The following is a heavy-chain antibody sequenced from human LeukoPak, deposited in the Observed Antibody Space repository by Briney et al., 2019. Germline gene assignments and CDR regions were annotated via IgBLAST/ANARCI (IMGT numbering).Heavy chain of an antibody. CDR1: GGSFSGYY. V-gene: IGHV4-34*01. J-gene: IGHJ4*02. CDR2: INHSGST. CDR3: ARGRYYGSGSYRY. Sequence: SETLSLTCAVYGGSFSGYYWSWIRQPPGKELEWIGEINHSGSTNYNPSLKSRVTISVDTSKNQFSLKLSSVTAADTAVYYCARGRYYGSGSYRYWGQGTLVTVSS. D-gene: IGHD3-10*01.